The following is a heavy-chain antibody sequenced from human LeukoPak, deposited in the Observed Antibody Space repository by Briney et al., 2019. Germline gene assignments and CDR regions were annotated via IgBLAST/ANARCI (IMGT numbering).Heavy chain of an antibody. V-gene: IGHV3-23*01. CDR1: GFTFSNYA. J-gene: IGHJ4*02. CDR3: ARDIRMASFDY. D-gene: IGHD5-24*01. CDR2: ITGSGGRT. Sequence: GGSLRLSCAASGFTFSNYAMSWVRQAPGKGLEWVSGITGSGGRTYYADSVKGRFTISRDNSKNTLYLQVNSLRADDTAVYYCARDIRMASFDYWGQGTLVTVSS.